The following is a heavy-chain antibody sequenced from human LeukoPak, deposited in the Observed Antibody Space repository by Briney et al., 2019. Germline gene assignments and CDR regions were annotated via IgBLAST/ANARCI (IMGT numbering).Heavy chain of an antibody. CDR2: ISSNGGST. V-gene: IGHV3-64*04. D-gene: IGHD6-13*01. Sequence: GTSLRLSCSASGFTFSSYAMHWVRQAPGKGLEYVSAISSNGGSTYYADSVKGRFTISRDNSKNTLYLQMNSLRAEDTAVYFCAKDWGYSSSWSYYFDYWGQGILVTVSS. CDR3: AKDWGYSSSWSYYFDY. CDR1: GFTFSSYA. J-gene: IGHJ4*02.